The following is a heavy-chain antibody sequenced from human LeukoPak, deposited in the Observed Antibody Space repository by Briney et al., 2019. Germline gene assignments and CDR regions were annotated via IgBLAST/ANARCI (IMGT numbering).Heavy chain of an antibody. V-gene: IGHV3-23*01. CDR2: ISGSGGST. J-gene: IGHJ3*02. Sequence: PGGSLRLSCAASGFTFSSYAMSWVRQAPGKGLEWVSAISGSGGSTYYADSVKGRFTISRDNSKNTLYLQMNSLRAEDTAVYYCASAPITMIVVPTGGAFDIWGQGTMVTVSS. D-gene: IGHD3-22*01. CDR3: ASAPITMIVVPTGGAFDI. CDR1: GFTFSSYA.